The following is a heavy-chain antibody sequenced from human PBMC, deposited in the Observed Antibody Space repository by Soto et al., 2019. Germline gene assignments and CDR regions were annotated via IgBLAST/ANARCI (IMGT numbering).Heavy chain of an antibody. CDR1: GFTFIDYA. V-gene: IGHV3-64*02. Sequence: GGSLRLSCAASGFTFIDYAMYWVRQAPGKGLEYVSAITTKGDSTYYADSVKGRFSISRDNSKNTLYLQMGCLRADDMAVYYCARKNSGTYPFDFWGQGTLVTVSS. CDR2: ITTKGDST. CDR3: ARKNSGTYPFDF. J-gene: IGHJ4*02. D-gene: IGHD1-26*01.